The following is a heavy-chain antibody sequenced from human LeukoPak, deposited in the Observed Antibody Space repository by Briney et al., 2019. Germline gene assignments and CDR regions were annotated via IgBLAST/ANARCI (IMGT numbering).Heavy chain of an antibody. V-gene: IGHV1-69*13. D-gene: IGHD2-15*01. CDR2: IIPIFGTA. J-gene: IGHJ4*02. CDR1: GYTLTELS. Sequence: ASVKVSCKVSGYTLTELSMHWVRQAPGQGLEWMGGIIPIFGTANYAQKFQGRVTITADESTSTTYMELSSLRSDDTAVYYCARGQVVAATLSVAADYWGQGTLVTVSS. CDR3: ARGQVVAATLSVAADY.